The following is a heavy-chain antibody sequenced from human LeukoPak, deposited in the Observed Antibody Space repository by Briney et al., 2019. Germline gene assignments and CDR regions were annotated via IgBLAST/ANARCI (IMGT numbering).Heavy chain of an antibody. Sequence: TGGSPRLSCAASGFTFSDHYMTWIRQAPGKGLEWVSYISSSGTTTYYADSVKGRFTISRDNAKSSLYLQMNSLRVEDTAVYYCAREPHDYTMYYFDLWGQGTLVTVSS. D-gene: IGHD4-11*01. V-gene: IGHV3-11*04. CDR1: GFTFSDHY. CDR3: AREPHDYTMYYFDL. CDR2: ISSSGTTT. J-gene: IGHJ4*02.